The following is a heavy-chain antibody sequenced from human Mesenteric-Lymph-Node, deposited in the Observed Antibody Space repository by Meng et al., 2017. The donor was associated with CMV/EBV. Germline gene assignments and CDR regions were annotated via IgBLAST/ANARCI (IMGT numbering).Heavy chain of an antibody. Sequence: GESLKISCAASGFMFSRCNMNWVRQATGKGLEWVSAIGTAGDTYYPGSVKGRFTISRENAKNSLYLQMNSLRAGDTAVYYCARSMVRGDDAFDIWGQGTMVTVSS. CDR1: GFMFSRCN. CDR2: IGTAGDT. D-gene: IGHD3-10*01. CDR3: ARSMVRGDDAFDI. V-gene: IGHV3-13*01. J-gene: IGHJ3*02.